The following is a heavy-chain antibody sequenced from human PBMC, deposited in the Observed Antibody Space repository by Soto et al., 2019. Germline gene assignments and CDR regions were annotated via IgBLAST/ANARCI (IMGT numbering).Heavy chain of an antibody. Sequence: ASVEVSCKASGYTFTSCARHWVRQAPGQRLEWMGWINAGNGNTKYSQKFQGRVTITRDTSASTAYMELSSLRSEDTAVYYCARADYGDWSEYFQHWGQGTLVTVSS. J-gene: IGHJ1*01. CDR2: INAGNGNT. CDR3: ARADYGDWSEYFQH. D-gene: IGHD4-17*01. CDR1: GYTFTSCA. V-gene: IGHV1-3*01.